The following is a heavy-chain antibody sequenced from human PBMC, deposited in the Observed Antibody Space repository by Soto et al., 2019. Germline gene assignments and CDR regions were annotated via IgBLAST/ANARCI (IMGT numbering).Heavy chain of an antibody. V-gene: IGHV3-7*01. CDR1: GFTFSSYW. D-gene: IGHD2-15*01. J-gene: IGHJ6*02. CDR3: ARGALVVVAATTYYGMDV. CDR2: IKQDGSEK. Sequence: GGSLRLSCAASGFTFSSYWMSWVRQAPGKGLEWVANIKQDGSEKYYVDSVKGRFTISRDNAKNSLYLQMNSLRAEDTAVYYCARGALVVVAATTYYGMDVWGQGTTVTVS.